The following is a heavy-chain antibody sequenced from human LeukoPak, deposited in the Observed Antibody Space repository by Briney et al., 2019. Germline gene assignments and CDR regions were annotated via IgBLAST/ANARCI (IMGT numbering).Heavy chain of an antibody. D-gene: IGHD1-26*01. CDR3: AQMRSGSYFKYYFDY. Sequence: ESGPALVKPTQTLTLTCTFSGFSLSTSGMCVSWIRQPPGKALEWLARIDWDDDKYYSTSLKTRLTISKDTSKNQVVLTMTNMNPVDTATYYCAQMRSGSYFKYYFDYWGEGTLVTVSS. CDR1: GFSLSTSGMC. V-gene: IGHV2-70*11. CDR2: IDWDDDK. J-gene: IGHJ4*02.